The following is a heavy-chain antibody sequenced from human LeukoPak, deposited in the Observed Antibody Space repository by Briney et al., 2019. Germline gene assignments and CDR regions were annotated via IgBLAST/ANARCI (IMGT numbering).Heavy chain of an antibody. V-gene: IGHV1-18*01. CDR2: ISAYNGNT. CDR3: ATAADSSSWYPLDY. J-gene: IGHJ4*02. D-gene: IGHD6-13*01. Sequence: ASVKVSRKASGYXLTSYGMLWVRQAPGQGLEWVGRISAYNGNTKYAQKLQRRVTMTRDTCTSTAYVELRSLRAEDTAVYYCATAADSSSWYPLDYWGQGTLVTVSS. CDR1: GYXLTSYG.